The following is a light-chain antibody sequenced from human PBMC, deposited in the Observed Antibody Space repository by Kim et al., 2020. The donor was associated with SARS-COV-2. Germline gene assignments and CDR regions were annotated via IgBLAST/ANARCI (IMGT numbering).Light chain of an antibody. J-gene: IGKJ2*01. V-gene: IGKV1-5*03. Sequence: SASVGDRVSITCRASQSIHSWLAWYQQNPGKAPKLLIYKASNLASGVPSRFSVSGSGTEFTLVISSLQADDFATYYCQQYKIYPYTFGQGTKLEI. CDR3: QQYKIYPYT. CDR2: KAS. CDR1: QSIHSW.